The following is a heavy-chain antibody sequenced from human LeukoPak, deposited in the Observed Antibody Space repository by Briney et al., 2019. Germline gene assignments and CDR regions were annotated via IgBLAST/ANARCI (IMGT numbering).Heavy chain of an antibody. CDR2: IYYTGET. J-gene: IGHJ4*02. D-gene: IGHD3-10*01. Sequence: NSSETLSLTCSVSGGSISSYYWSWVRQPPGKGLEWIGYIYYTGETEYNPSLKSRVTMTVDTSRDQFSLKLQSVTAADTAVYFCARELSGNYGYWGQGILVTVSS. CDR3: ARELSGNYGY. CDR1: GGSISSYY. V-gene: IGHV4-59*01.